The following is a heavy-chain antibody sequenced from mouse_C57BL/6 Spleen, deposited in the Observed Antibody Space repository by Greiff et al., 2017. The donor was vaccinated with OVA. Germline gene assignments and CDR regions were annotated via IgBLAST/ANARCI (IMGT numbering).Heavy chain of an antibody. CDR2: IHPTSGST. J-gene: IGHJ1*03. CDR3: ARVITTVVATDFDV. CDR1: GYTFTSYW. D-gene: IGHD1-1*01. V-gene: IGHV1-64*01. Sequence: QVQLQQPGAELVKPGASVKLSCKASGYTFTSYWMHWVKQRPGQGLEWIGMIHPTSGSTNYNEKFKSKATLTVDKSSSTAYMQLSSLPSEDSAVYYCARVITTVVATDFDVWGTGTTVTVSS.